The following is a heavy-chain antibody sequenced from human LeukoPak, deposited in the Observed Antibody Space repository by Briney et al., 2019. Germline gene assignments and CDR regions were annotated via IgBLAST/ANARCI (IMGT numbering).Heavy chain of an antibody. CDR3: TRPQYSSSWYDSFDI. CDR2: IRGKANSYAT. CDR1: GFTFSGSA. V-gene: IGHV3-73*01. J-gene: IGHJ3*02. Sequence: GGSLRLSCAASGFTFSGSAMHWVRQASGKGLEWVGGIRGKANSYATAYAASVKGRFTIPRDDSKNTAYLQMNSLKTEDTAVYYCTRPQYSSSWYDSFDIWGQGTMVTVSS. D-gene: IGHD6-13*01.